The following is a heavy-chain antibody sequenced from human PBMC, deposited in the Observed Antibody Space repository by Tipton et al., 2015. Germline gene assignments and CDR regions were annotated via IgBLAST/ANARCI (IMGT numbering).Heavy chain of an antibody. Sequence: SLRLSCAASGFTFSSYWMHWVRQAPGKGLVWVSRINSDGSSTSYADSVKGRFTISRDNAQNSLYLQINRLRAEDTAVYYCARGHDNKFSYYAMDVWGQGP. J-gene: IGHJ6*02. CDR2: INSDGSST. CDR3: ARGHDNKFSYYAMDV. CDR1: GFTFSSYW. V-gene: IGHV3-74*01. D-gene: IGHD3-16*01.